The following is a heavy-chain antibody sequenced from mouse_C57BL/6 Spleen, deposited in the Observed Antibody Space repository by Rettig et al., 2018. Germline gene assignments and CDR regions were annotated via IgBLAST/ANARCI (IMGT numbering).Heavy chain of an antibody. J-gene: IGHJ4*01. CDR2: IHPNSGST. D-gene: IGHD2-4*01. CDR3: ARFDDYDDAMDY. CDR1: GYTFTSYW. Sequence: VKLSCKASGYTFTSYWMHWVKQRPGQGLEWIGMIHPNSGSTNYNEKFKSKATLTVDKSSSTAYMQLSSLTSEDSAVYYCARFDDYDDAMDYWGQGTSVTVSS. V-gene: IGHV1-64*01.